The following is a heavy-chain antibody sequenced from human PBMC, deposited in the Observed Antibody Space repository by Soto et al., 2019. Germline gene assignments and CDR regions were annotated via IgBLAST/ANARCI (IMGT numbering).Heavy chain of an antibody. CDR1: GFTFSDYA. D-gene: IGHD6-19*01. J-gene: IGHJ4*02. CDR2: VSHDGRKT. Sequence: VQLVESGGGVVQPGRSLRLSCAASGFTFSDYAMHWVRQAPGKGLEWVAVVSHDGRKTHYADSVKGRFTISRDSSKNTGSLEMTSLRAEDTAVYYCAKGGRQWLVTSDFNYWGQGALVTVSS. V-gene: IGHV3-30*18. CDR3: AKGGRQWLVTSDFNY.